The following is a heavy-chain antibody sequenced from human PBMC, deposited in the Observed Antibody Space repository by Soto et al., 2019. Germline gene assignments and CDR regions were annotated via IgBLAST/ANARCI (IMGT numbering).Heavy chain of an antibody. Sequence: QITLKESGPALVNPTQTLTLTCTFSGFSLTTNGVGVAWIRQPPGKALEWLALINWDDDRHENPSLTSRLTTTTDTSKTPVVLTMTNMDPVDTATYYCAHKEFRTSSPFDFGGPGILVTVSS. CDR2: INWDDDR. V-gene: IGHV2-5*02. CDR1: GFSLTTNGVG. CDR3: AHKEFRTSSPFDF. J-gene: IGHJ4*02.